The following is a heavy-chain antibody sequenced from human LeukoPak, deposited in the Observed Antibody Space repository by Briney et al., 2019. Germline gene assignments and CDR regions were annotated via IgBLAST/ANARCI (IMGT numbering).Heavy chain of an antibody. CDR2: IYYSGST. J-gene: IGHJ4*02. CDR3: ASTSTYYDFWSGQPYYFDY. V-gene: IGHV4-59*05. Sequence: SETLSLTCTVSGGSISSYYWSWIRQPPGKGLEWIGSIYYSGSTCYNPSLKSRVTISVDTPKNQFSLKLSSVTAADTAVYYCASTSTYYDFWSGQPYYFDYWGQGTLVTVSS. CDR1: GGSISSYY. D-gene: IGHD3-3*01.